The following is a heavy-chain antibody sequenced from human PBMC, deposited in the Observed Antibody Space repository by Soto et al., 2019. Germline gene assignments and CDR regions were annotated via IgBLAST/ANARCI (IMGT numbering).Heavy chain of an antibody. CDR1: GGSISGYY. CDR2: IYYSGST. J-gene: IGHJ5*01. CDR3: ARLIGDSWLDS. Sequence: PSETLCLTWTVAGGSISGYYGRWIRQPPGKGLEWIGYIYYSGSTNYNPSLKSRVTINADTSNNQLSLQLNSVTPDDPAVYYCARLIGDSWLDSWGQGTLVTVSS. V-gene: IGHV4-59*08.